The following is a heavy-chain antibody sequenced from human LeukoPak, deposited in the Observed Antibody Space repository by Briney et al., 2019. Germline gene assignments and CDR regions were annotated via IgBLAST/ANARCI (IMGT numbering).Heavy chain of an antibody. V-gene: IGHV3-23*01. CDR2: ISGRVGST. CDR3: AKVVRAGSCVCYFDY. Sequence: PRGSLRLSCSASRFTSDNYYMNWVRHAPGKGLERGSSISGRVGSTYYADSVKGRFTISRDNSKSTVYLQMSSLRVEDTAVYYCAKVVRAGSCVCYFDYWGQGTLVTVSS. D-gene: IGHD3-10*01. J-gene: IGHJ4*02. CDR1: RFTSDNYY.